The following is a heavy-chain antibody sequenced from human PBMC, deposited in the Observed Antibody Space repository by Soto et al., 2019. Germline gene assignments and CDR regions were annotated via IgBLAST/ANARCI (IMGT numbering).Heavy chain of an antibody. Sequence: ASVKVSCKASGYTFTSYGIVWVRQAPGQGLEWMGWISAYNGNTNYAQKLQGRVTMTTDTSTSTAYMELRSLRSDDTAVYYCARDLRLYYDFWSGTYYMDVWGKGTTVTVSS. CDR1: GYTFTSYG. CDR2: ISAYNGNT. CDR3: ARDLRLYYDFWSGTYYMDV. V-gene: IGHV1-18*01. J-gene: IGHJ6*03. D-gene: IGHD3-3*01.